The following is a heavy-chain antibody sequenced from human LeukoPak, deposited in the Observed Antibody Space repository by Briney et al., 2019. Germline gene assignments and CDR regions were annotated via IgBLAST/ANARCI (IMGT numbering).Heavy chain of an antibody. CDR1: GGSISSYY. V-gene: IGHV4-59*01. Sequence: SETLSLTCTVSGGSISSYYWSWIRQPPGKGLEWIGYIYYSGSTNYNPSLKSRVTISVDTSKNQFSLKLSSATAADTAVYYCSCGGNGGEIDYWGQGTLVTVSS. J-gene: IGHJ4*02. D-gene: IGHD4-23*01. CDR2: IYYSGST. CDR3: SCGGNGGEIDY.